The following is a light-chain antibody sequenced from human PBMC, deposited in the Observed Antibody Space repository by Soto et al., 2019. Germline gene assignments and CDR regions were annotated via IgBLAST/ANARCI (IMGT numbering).Light chain of an antibody. CDR2: AAS. CDR1: QSISSY. Sequence: DIQMTQSPSSLSASVGDRVTITCRASQSISSYLNWYQQKPGKAPKLLIYAASSLQSGVPSRFSGSGSGTDFTLTISSLQPEDFATYYCQQSYSTLLTFGQGTRLEN. J-gene: IGKJ5*01. CDR3: QQSYSTLLT. V-gene: IGKV1-39*01.